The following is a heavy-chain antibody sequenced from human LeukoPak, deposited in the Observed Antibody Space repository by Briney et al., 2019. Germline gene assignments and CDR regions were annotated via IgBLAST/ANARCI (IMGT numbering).Heavy chain of an antibody. CDR3: TTTMSLFQN. V-gene: IGHV3-23*01. CDR2: ISGSGGTT. J-gene: IGHJ1*01. CDR1: GFTFNNYA. Sequence: GGSLRLSCAASGFTFNNYAMSWVRQAPGKGLEWVSSISGSGGTTYYADSVKGRFTISRDNSKNTLYLQMNSLRAEDTAVHHCTTTMSLFQNWGQGTLVTVSS. D-gene: IGHD4-17*01.